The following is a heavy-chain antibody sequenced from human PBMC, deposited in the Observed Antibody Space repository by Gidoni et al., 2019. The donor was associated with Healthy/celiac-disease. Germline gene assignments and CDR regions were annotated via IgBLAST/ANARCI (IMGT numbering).Heavy chain of an antibody. CDR1: GYSFTSYW. D-gene: IGHD3-10*01. Sequence: EVQLVQSGAEVNKPGESLKISCKGSGYSFTSYWIGWVRQMPGKGLEWMGIIYPGDSDTRYSPSVQGQVTISADKSISTAYLQWSSLKASDTAMYYCARQAPDYYGSGSDDAFDIWGQGTMVTVSS. J-gene: IGHJ3*02. CDR3: ARQAPDYYGSGSDDAFDI. V-gene: IGHV5-51*01. CDR2: IYPGDSDT.